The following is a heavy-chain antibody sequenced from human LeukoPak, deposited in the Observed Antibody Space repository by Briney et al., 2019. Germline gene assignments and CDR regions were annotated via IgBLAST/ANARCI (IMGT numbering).Heavy chain of an antibody. CDR3: AKSYSREYDGHYYMDV. Sequence: PGGSLRLSCAASGFTFSSYAMSWVRQAPGKGLEWVSAISGSGGSTYYADSVKGRFTISRDNSKNTLYLQMDSLRAEDTAVYYCAKSYSREYDGHYYMDVWGKGTTVTVSS. CDR1: GFTFSSYA. CDR2: ISGSGGST. V-gene: IGHV3-23*01. J-gene: IGHJ6*03. D-gene: IGHD3-10*01.